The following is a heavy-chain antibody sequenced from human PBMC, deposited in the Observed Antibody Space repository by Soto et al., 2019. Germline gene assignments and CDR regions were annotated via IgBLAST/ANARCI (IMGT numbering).Heavy chain of an antibody. CDR2: IYWIDDK. J-gene: IGHJ4*02. CDR1: GFSLSTSGVG. D-gene: IGHD3-22*01. Sequence: QITLQESGPTLVKPTQTLTLTCTFSGFSLSTSGVGVGWIRQPPGKALEWLALIYWIDDKRYSPPQKSRRTITKDTSKNQAVLTMTNMYRSDTATYYCAACPYYYDSSGYYDPYYFDYWGQGTLVTVSS. CDR3: AACPYYYDSSGYYDPYYFDY. V-gene: IGHV2-5*01.